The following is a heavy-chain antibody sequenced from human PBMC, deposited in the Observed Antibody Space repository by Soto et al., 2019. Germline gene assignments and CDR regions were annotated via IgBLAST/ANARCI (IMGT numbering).Heavy chain of an antibody. CDR3: VRVGLVGPNSVSNAWFDP. CDR2: VYPGDSDT. Sequence: EVQLVQSGAEVKKPGDSLKISCKGSGYTFTRHWIGWVRQMPGKGLEWMGIVYPGDSDTRYSPSFQGQVTISADKSISTAYLQWSSLKASDTAMYYCVRVGLVGPNSVSNAWFDPWGQGTLVTVSS. J-gene: IGHJ5*02. V-gene: IGHV5-51*01. CDR1: GYTFTRHW. D-gene: IGHD1-26*01.